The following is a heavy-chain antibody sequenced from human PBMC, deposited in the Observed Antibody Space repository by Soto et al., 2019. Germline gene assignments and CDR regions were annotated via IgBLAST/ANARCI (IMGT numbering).Heavy chain of an antibody. CDR1: GFTFSGSA. J-gene: IGHJ4*02. Sequence: PGGSLRLSCAASGFTFSGSAMHWVRQASGKGLEWVGRIRNKANNYATAYGASVKGRFTISRDESKNTAYLQMNSLKTEDTAVYYCTASVYDTFLAYWAQGSLVTVSS. CDR2: IRNKANNYAT. CDR3: TASVYDTFLAY. V-gene: IGHV3-73*01. D-gene: IGHD5-12*01.